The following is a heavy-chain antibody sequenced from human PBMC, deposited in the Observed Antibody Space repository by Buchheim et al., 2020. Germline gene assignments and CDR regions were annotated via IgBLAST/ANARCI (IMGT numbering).Heavy chain of an antibody. CDR2: ISYDGSNK. CDR3: AKGGDIVVVVAHFDY. V-gene: IGHV3-30*18. Sequence: QVQLVESGGGVVQPGRSLRLSCAASGFTFSSYGMHWVRQAPGKGLEWVAVISYDGSNKYYADSVKGRFTISRDNSKNTQYTQMNSLRAEDTAVYYCAKGGDIVVVVAHFDYWGQGTL. D-gene: IGHD2-15*01. J-gene: IGHJ4*02. CDR1: GFTFSSYG.